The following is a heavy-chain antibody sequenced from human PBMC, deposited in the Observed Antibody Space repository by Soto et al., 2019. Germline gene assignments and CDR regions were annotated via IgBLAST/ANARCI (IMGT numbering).Heavy chain of an antibody. CDR3: ARDVAPGYSSRNWFDP. J-gene: IGHJ5*02. CDR1: GFTFSSYA. CDR2: ISGSGGST. Sequence: GGSLRLSCAASGFTFSSYAMSWVRQAPGKGLEWVSGISGSGGSTYYADSVKGRFTISRDNAKNSLYLQMNSLRAEDTAVYYCARDVAPGYSSRNWFDPWGQGTLVTVSS. V-gene: IGHV3-23*01. D-gene: IGHD6-13*01.